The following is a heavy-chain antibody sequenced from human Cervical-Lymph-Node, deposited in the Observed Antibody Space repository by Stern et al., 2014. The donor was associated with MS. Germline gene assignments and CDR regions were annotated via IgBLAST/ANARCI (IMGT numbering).Heavy chain of an antibody. CDR3: ARGRVDLIRALGI. D-gene: IGHD3-16*01. CDR1: GYTFTSYD. V-gene: IGHV1-8*01. CDR2: MNPNNGNT. Sequence: QVQLVQSGAEVKKPGASVKVSCKASGYTFTSYDINWVRQATGQGLEWMGWMNPNNGNTGYGKKFQGRGTMTRNTSISTAYMELSSLRSDDTGVYYCARGRVDLIRALGIWGQGTMVTVSS. J-gene: IGHJ3*02.